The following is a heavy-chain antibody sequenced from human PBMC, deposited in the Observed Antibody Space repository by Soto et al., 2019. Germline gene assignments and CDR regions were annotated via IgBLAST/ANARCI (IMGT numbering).Heavy chain of an antibody. CDR1: GFTFSSYS. D-gene: IGHD6-19*01. J-gene: IGHJ6*02. V-gene: IGHV3-48*02. CDR3: ARDRKQWLVGRDYYYYGMDV. Sequence: GGSLRLSCAASGFTFSSYSMNWVRQAPGKGLEWVSYISSSSSTIYYADSVKGRFTISRDNAKNSLYLQMNSLRDEDTAVYYCARDRKQWLVGRDYYYYGMDVWGQGTTVTVSS. CDR2: ISSSSSTI.